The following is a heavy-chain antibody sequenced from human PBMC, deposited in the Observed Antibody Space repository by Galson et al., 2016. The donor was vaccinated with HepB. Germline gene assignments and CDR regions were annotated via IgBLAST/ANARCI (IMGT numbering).Heavy chain of an antibody. CDR1: AFTASGTY. Sequence: SLRLSCAASAFTASGTYMTWVRQSPGKGLEWVSLIYSGGITYYADSVKGRFYISRDISKNLLYLQMNSLRAEDTAVYYCARVTPPCWFDPWGQGTLVTVSS. V-gene: IGHV3-66*01. J-gene: IGHJ5*02. CDR3: ARVTPPCWFDP. CDR2: IYSGGIT.